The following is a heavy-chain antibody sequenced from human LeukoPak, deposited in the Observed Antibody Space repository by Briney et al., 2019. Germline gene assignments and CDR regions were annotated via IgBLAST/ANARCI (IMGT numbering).Heavy chain of an antibody. CDR1: GGTFSSYA. J-gene: IGHJ4*02. V-gene: IGHV1-2*02. Sequence: ASVKVSCKASGGTFSSYAISWVRQAPGQGLEWMGWINPNSGGTNYAQKFQGRVTMTRDTSISTAYMELSRLRSDDTAVYYCARAFANLYYFDYWGQGTLVTVSS. CDR2: INPNSGGT. CDR3: ARAFANLYYFDY.